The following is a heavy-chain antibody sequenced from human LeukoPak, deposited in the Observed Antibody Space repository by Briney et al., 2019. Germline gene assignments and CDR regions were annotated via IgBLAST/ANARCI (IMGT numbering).Heavy chain of an antibody. CDR1: GFTFSSYG. V-gene: IGHV3-30*02. CDR3: ARASTWIQLWPTSYYYYYMDV. CDR2: IRYDGRNK. Sequence: TGGSLRLSCAASGFTFSSYGMHWVRQAPGKGLDWVAFIRYDGRNKYYADSVKGRFTISRDNAKNSLYLQMNSLRAEDTAVYYCARASTWIQLWPTSYYYYYMDVWGKGTTVTDSS. D-gene: IGHD5-18*01. J-gene: IGHJ6*03.